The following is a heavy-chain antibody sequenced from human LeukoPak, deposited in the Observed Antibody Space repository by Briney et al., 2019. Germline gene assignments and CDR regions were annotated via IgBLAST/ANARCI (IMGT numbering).Heavy chain of an antibody. CDR3: ARDLTSYYYDSSGYYLLY. Sequence: GASVKVSCKASGYTFTSYGISWVRQAPGQGLEWMGWISAYNGNTNYAQKLQGRVTMTTDTSTSTAYMELRSLRSADTAVYYCARDLTSYYYDSSGYYLLYWGQGTLVTVSS. V-gene: IGHV1-18*01. J-gene: IGHJ4*02. D-gene: IGHD3-22*01. CDR2: ISAYNGNT. CDR1: GYTFTSYG.